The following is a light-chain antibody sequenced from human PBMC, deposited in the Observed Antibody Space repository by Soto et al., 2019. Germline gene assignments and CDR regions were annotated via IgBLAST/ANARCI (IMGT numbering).Light chain of an antibody. Sequence: QSVLTQPPSASGTPGQIVAISCSVSSSNIGSNTVTWYQQLPGTAPKLLIYSTSQRSSGVPGRFSGSKSGASASLSISGLQSEDEADYYCAAWGDRLDVYVFGTGTKVTVL. CDR1: SSNIGSNT. V-gene: IGLV1-44*01. J-gene: IGLJ1*01. CDR2: STS. CDR3: AAWGDRLDVYV.